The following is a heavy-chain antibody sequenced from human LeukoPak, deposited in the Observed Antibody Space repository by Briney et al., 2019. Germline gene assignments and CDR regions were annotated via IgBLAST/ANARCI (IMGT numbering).Heavy chain of an antibody. J-gene: IGHJ3*02. Sequence: PGGSLRLSCAASGFTFSSFEMNWVRQAPGKGLEWVSYINSRGSIIFYADSVKGRFTISRDNAKNLLFLQMNSLRAEDTAVYFCAREGVRGSQALDAFDIWGQGTMVTVSS. CDR2: INSRGSII. V-gene: IGHV3-48*03. D-gene: IGHD3-10*01. CDR3: AREGVRGSQALDAFDI. CDR1: GFTFSSFE.